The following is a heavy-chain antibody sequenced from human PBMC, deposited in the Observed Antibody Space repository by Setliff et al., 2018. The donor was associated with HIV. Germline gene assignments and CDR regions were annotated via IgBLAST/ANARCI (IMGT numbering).Heavy chain of an antibody. V-gene: IGHV4-59*01. Sequence: LTCTVSGGSMNTFYWSWIRQSPGEGLEWIGYIHDGGSITYNPSLRSPATISLDTSKKQFSLMLTAVTPADTAVYYCARGSGHSGFDLNFDYWGRGTLVTVSS. D-gene: IGHD5-12*01. J-gene: IGHJ4*02. CDR2: IHDGGSI. CDR1: GGSMNTFY. CDR3: ARGSGHSGFDLNFDY.